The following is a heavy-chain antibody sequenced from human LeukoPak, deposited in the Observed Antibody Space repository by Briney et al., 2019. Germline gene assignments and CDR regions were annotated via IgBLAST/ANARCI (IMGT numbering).Heavy chain of an antibody. D-gene: IGHD6-19*01. Sequence: ASVKVSCKPSGYTFTGYYMHWVRQAPGQGLEWMGRINPNSGGTNYAQKFQGRVTMTRDTSISTAYMELSRLRSDDTAVYYCARNEWLVRNWFDPWGQGTLVTVSS. CDR2: INPNSGGT. J-gene: IGHJ5*02. CDR1: GYTFTGYY. V-gene: IGHV1-2*06. CDR3: ARNEWLVRNWFDP.